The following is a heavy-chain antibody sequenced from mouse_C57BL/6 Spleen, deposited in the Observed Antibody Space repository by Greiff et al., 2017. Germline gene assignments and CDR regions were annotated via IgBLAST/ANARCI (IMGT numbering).Heavy chain of an antibody. Sequence: EVKVVESGGGLVKPGGSLKLSCAASGFTFSDYGMHWFRQAPEKGLEWVAYISSGSSTIYYADTVKGRFTISRDNAKNTLFLQMTSLRSEDTAMYYCARDGYYNAMDYWGQGTSGTVSS. CDR2: ISSGSSTI. D-gene: IGHD2-3*01. V-gene: IGHV5-17*01. J-gene: IGHJ4*01. CDR1: GFTFSDYG. CDR3: ARDGYYNAMDY.